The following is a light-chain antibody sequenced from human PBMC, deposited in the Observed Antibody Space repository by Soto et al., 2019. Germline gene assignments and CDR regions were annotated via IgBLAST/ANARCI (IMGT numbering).Light chain of an antibody. Sequence: EIVLTQTPATLSSSPGERATLSWRVSQTVNSRLAWYHHKPVQAHRLLIYHTSNRANGIPARFSGSGSGTDFTLTISSLEPEDFALYYSNQRQSWPRTFGQGTMV. CDR3: NQRQSWPRT. J-gene: IGKJ1*01. CDR1: QTVNSR. CDR2: HTS. V-gene: IGKV3-11*01.